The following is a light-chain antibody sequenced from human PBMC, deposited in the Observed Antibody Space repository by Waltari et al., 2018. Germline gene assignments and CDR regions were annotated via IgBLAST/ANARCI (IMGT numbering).Light chain of an antibody. CDR3: ATWDDSLNGGV. CDR2: DDS. V-gene: IGLV1-36*01. Sequence: QSVLTQPPSVSEAPRQRVTISCSGSSSNNGNNSVHWHQQLPGKAPRLLIYDDSLLPSGVSDRFSGSKSGTSASLAISGLQSEDEALYYCATWDDSLNGGVFGGGTKLTVL. J-gene: IGLJ3*02. CDR1: SSNNGNNS.